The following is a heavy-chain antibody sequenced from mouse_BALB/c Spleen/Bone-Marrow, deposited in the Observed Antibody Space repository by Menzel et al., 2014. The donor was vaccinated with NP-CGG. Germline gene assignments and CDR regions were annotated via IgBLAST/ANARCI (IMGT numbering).Heavy chain of an antibody. V-gene: IGHV5-17*02. Sequence: EVKLEESGGGLVQPGGSRKLSCAASGFTFSSFGMHWVRQAPEKGLEWVAYISSGSSTIYYADTVKGRFTISRDNPKNTLFLQMTRLRSEDTAMYYCASSPYGYFDYWGQGTTLTVSS. CDR1: GFTFSSFG. CDR3: ASSPYGYFDY. CDR2: ISSGSSTI. J-gene: IGHJ2*01. D-gene: IGHD1-1*01.